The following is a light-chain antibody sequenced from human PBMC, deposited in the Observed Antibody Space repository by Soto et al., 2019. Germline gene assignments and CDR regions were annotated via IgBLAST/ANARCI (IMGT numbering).Light chain of an antibody. CDR3: QQYNNWPWT. CDR1: QSARSS. CDR2: GAS. Sequence: EIVMTQSPATLSVSPGERATLSCRASQSARSSLAWYQQKPGQAPRLLIYGASTRATGIPARFSGSGSGTEFTLTISSLQSEDFAVYYCQQYNNWPWTFGQGTKV. V-gene: IGKV3-15*01. J-gene: IGKJ1*01.